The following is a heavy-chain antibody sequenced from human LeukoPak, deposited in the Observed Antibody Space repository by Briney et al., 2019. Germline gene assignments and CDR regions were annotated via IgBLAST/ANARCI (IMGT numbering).Heavy chain of an antibody. CDR1: GFTFSDHY. CDR3: ARGSCSGTSCSDFDY. J-gene: IGHJ4*02. Sequence: QPGGSLRLSCAASGFTFSDHYMDWVRQAPGKGREWVGRSRDKADSYSTEYAASVKGRFTISRDDSKNSLYLQMNSLKTEDTAVYYCARGSCSGTSCSDFDYWGQGTLVTVSS. V-gene: IGHV3-72*01. D-gene: IGHD2-2*01. CDR2: SRDKADSYST.